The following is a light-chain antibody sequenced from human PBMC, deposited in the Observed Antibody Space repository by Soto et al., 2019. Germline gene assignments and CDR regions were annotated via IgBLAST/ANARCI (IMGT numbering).Light chain of an antibody. CDR3: QKYNSASST. Sequence: DIQMTQSPSSLSASVGDRVTITVRAGEGISNYLAWYQQKPGKVPKLLIYAASTLQSGVPSRFSGSGSGTDFTITISSLEPEDVATYYCQKYNSASSTFGPGTKVE. CDR1: EGISNY. CDR2: AAS. V-gene: IGKV1-27*01. J-gene: IGKJ1*01.